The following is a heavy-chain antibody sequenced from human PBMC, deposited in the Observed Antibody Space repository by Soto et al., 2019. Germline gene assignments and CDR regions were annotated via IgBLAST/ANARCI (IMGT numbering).Heavy chain of an antibody. CDR1: GFTFSNAW. V-gene: IGHV3-15*01. CDR3: TTDPPPSVRLKLDY. CDR2: IKSKTDGGTT. Sequence: GGSLRLSCAASGFTFSNAWMSWVRQAPGKGLEWVGRIKSKTDGGTTDYAAPVKGRFTISRDDSKNTLYLQMNSLKTEDTAVYYCTTDPPPSVRLKLDYWGQGTLVTVSS. J-gene: IGHJ4*02. D-gene: IGHD3-22*01.